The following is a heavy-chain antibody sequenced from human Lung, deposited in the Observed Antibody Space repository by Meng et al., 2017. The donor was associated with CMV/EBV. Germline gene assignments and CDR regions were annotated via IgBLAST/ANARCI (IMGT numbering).Heavy chain of an antibody. J-gene: IGHJ4*02. CDR2: SNSNTRDT. CDR3: ATWNYNWSNY. Sequence: DLNKPRDSVRVLCKAAQYPLNHCDLHRVLQTPGQWLEWVVWSNSNTRDTNYAQKFQRRITVTRETSIKTVYLEMTTLRSDYTAIYYCATWNYNWSNYWGQETLVTVSS. D-gene: IGHD1-1*01. CDR1: QYPLNHCD. V-gene: IGHV1-2*02.